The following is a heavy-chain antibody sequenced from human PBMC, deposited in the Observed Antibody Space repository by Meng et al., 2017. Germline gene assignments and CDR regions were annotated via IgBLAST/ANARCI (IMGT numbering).Heavy chain of an antibody. Sequence: SVKVSCKASGGTFSSYAISWVRQAPGQGLEWMGGIIPIFGTANYAQKFQGRVTITADESTSTAYMELSSLRSEDTAVYYCARDPKNMVRGEIWFDPWGQGTLVTVSS. J-gene: IGHJ5*02. CDR1: GGTFSSYA. V-gene: IGHV1-69*13. CDR3: ARDPKNMVRGEIWFDP. D-gene: IGHD3-10*01. CDR2: IIPIFGTA.